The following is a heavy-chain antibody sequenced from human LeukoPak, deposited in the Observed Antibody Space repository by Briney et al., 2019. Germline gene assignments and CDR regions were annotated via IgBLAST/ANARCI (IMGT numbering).Heavy chain of an antibody. V-gene: IGHV3-23*01. Sequence: GGSLRPSCAASGFTFSSHAMSWVRQAPGKGLEWVSSISISDGSTYYADSVKGRFTISRDNSKNTLYLQMTSLRPEDTGVYYCATEIRPNDYWGQGTLVTVSS. D-gene: IGHD4-17*01. CDR3: ATEIRPNDY. CDR2: ISISDGST. J-gene: IGHJ4*02. CDR1: GFTFSSHA.